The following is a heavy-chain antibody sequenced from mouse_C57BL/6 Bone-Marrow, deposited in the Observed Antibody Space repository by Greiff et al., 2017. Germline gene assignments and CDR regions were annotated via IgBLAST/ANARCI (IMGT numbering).Heavy chain of an antibody. J-gene: IGHJ1*03. CDR2: IDPSDSET. CDR3: ASHFLDCGSSYGYFYV. CDR1: GYTFTSYW. V-gene: IGHV1-52*01. Sequence: QVQLQQPGAELVRPGSSVKLSCKASGYTFTSYWMHWVKQRPIQGLEWIGNIDPSDSETHYNQKFKDKATLTVDKSSSTAYMQLSSLTSEDSAVYYCASHFLDCGSSYGYFYVWGTGTTVTVSS. D-gene: IGHD1-1*01.